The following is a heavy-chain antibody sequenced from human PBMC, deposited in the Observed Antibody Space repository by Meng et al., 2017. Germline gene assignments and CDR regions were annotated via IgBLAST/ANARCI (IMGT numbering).Heavy chain of an antibody. CDR3: AREWYSSSWFLPDYYYGMDV. CDR1: GGTFSSYT. J-gene: IGHJ6*02. Sequence: SVKVSCKASGGTFSSYTISWVRQAPGQGLEWMGRIIPILGIANYAQKFQGRVTITADKSTSTAYMELSSLRSEDTAVYYCAREWYSSSWFLPDYYYGMDVWAQGTTATFPS. D-gene: IGHD6-13*01. V-gene: IGHV1-69*04. CDR2: IIPILGIA.